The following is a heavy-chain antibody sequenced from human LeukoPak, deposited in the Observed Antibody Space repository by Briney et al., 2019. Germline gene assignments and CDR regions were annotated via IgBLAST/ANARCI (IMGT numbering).Heavy chain of an antibody. J-gene: IGHJ5*02. CDR1: GXXXSXYA. CDR3: ARGRGFDP. V-gene: IGHV1-69*04. Sequence: SVKVXXXXXGXXXSXYAIXWVRQAPGQGLEWMGRIIPILGIANYAQKFQGRVTITADKSTSTAYMELSSLRSEDTAVYYCARGRGFDPWGQGTLVTVSS. CDR2: IIPILGIA. D-gene: IGHD3-10*01.